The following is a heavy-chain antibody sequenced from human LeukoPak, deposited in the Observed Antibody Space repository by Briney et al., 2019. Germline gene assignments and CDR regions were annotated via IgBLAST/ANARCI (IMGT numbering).Heavy chain of an antibody. J-gene: IGHJ6*02. Sequence: PSETLSLTCTVSGGSISSYYWSWIRQPPGKGLEWIGYIYYSGSTNYNPSLKSRVTISVDTSKNQFSLRLSSVTAADTAVYYCARGYDRESYYYYYGMDVWGQGSTVTVSS. D-gene: IGHD3-9*01. CDR1: GGSISSYY. V-gene: IGHV4-59*01. CDR2: IYYSGST. CDR3: ARGYDRESYYYYYGMDV.